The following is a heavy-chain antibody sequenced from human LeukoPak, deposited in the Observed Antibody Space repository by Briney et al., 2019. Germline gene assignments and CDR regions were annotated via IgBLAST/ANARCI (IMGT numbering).Heavy chain of an antibody. CDR3: ARHGNTYYDTPFDY. Sequence: SETLSLTCTVSGGSISSYYWSWFRQPPGKGLEWIGYIYYSGSTNYNPSLKSRVTISVDTSKNQFSLKLSSVTAADTAVYYCARHGNTYYDTPFDYWGQGTLVTVSS. CDR1: GGSISSYY. CDR2: IYYSGST. D-gene: IGHD3-9*01. J-gene: IGHJ4*02. V-gene: IGHV4-59*08.